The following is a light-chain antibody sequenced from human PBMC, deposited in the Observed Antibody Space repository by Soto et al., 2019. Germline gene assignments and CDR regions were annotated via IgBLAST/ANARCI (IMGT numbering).Light chain of an antibody. CDR3: SSYTGSSTLGV. Sequence: QSALTQPASVSGSPGQSITISCTGTSSDVGGYNYVSWYQQHPGKAPKLMIYDVTNRPSGVSNRISGSKSGNTASLTISGLQAEDEADYYCSSYTGSSTLGVFGTGTKLTVL. V-gene: IGLV2-14*01. CDR2: DVT. CDR1: SSDVGGYNY. J-gene: IGLJ1*01.